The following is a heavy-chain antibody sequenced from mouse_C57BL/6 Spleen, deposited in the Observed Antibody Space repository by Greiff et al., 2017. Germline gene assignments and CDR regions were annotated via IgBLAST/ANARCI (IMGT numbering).Heavy chain of an antibody. D-gene: IGHD3-2*02. CDR1: GYTFTDYY. V-gene: IGHV1-26*01. J-gene: IGHJ3*01. Sequence: VQLQQSGPELVKPGASVKISCKASGYTFTDYYMNWVKQSHGKSLEWIGDINPNNGGTSYNQKFKGKATLTVDKSSSTAYMELRSLTSEDSAVYDCAREGDSSGLFAYWGQGTLVTVSA. CDR3: AREGDSSGLFAY. CDR2: INPNNGGT.